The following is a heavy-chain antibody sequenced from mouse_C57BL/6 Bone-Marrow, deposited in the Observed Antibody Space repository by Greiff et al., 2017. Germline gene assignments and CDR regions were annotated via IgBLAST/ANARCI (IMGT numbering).Heavy chain of an antibody. Sequence: EVQLQQSGPELVKPGASVKISCKASGYSFTDYNMNWVKQSNGKSLEWIGVINPNYGTTSYNQKFKGKATLTADQSSSTAYMQLNSLTSEDSAVYYCATYCSSCYYAMDYWGRGNSVTVSS. D-gene: IGHD1-1*01. CDR1: GYSFTDYN. J-gene: IGHJ4*01. CDR2: INPNYGTT. V-gene: IGHV1-39*01. CDR3: ATYCSSCYYAMDY.